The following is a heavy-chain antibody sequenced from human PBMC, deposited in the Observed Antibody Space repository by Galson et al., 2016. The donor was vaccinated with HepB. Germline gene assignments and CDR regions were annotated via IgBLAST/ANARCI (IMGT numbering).Heavy chain of an antibody. D-gene: IGHD6-6*01. CDR2: ILYNGGSE. CDR3: AAEYSSSMGAFDI. V-gene: IGHV3-30*03. Sequence: SLRLSCAASGFTFSSYSMHWVRQAPGKGLEWVAVILYNGGSEYYADSVKGRFTISRDKSKNTLYLQMNSLSAEDTAVYYCAAEYSSSMGAFDIWGQGTRVTVSS. J-gene: IGHJ3*02. CDR1: GFTFSSYS.